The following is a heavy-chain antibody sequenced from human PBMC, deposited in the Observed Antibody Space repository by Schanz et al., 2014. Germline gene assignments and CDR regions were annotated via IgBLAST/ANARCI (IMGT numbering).Heavy chain of an antibody. V-gene: IGHV3-43*01. CDR1: GFTFDDYT. CDR2: ITWDGGIT. CDR3: AKGAVEMSTGLGGS. J-gene: IGHJ5*02. D-gene: IGHD3-16*01. Sequence: VQLVESGGFVVQPWGSLRLSCAASGFTFDDYTMHWVRQAPGKGLEWVSLITWDGGITYYADSLKGRFTISRDNSKNSLYLQMNSLRTEDTALYYCAKGAVEMSTGLGGSWGQGTLVTVSS.